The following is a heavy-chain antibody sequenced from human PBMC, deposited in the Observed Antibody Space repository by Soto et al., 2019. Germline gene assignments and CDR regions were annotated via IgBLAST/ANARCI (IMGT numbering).Heavy chain of an antibody. V-gene: IGHV3-23*01. J-gene: IGHJ2*01. CDR2: ISGSGSDT. CDR1: GLSFSSSV. Sequence: EVHLLGSGGGSVQPGGSLRLSCAAAGLSFSSSVMSWVRQAPGKGLEWVSAISGSGSDTYYAVSMKGRFTISRDNSKNTLYLQINSLRAEDTAAYYCAKRRGDGYFDLWGRGTLVTVSS. CDR3: AKRRGDGYFDL. D-gene: IGHD7-27*01.